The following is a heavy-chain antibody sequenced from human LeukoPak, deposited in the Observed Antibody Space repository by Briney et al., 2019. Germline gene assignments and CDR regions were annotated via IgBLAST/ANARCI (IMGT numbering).Heavy chain of an antibody. J-gene: IGHJ3*02. Sequence: ASVKVSCKASGYTFTSYGISWVRQAPGQGLEWMGWISVYNGNTNYAQKLQGRVTMTTDTSTSTAYMELRSLRSDDTAVYYCARPRSLMSRDAFDIWGQGTMVTVSS. V-gene: IGHV1-18*01. D-gene: IGHD3-16*01. CDR1: GYTFTSYG. CDR3: ARPRSLMSRDAFDI. CDR2: ISVYNGNT.